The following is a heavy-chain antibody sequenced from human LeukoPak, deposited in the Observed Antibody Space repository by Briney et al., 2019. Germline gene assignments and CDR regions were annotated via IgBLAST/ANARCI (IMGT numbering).Heavy chain of an antibody. V-gene: IGHV4-34*01. Sequence: PSETLSLTCAVYGGSFSGYYWSWIRQPPGKGLEWIGEINHSGSTNYNPSLKSRVTMSVDTSKNQFSLKLTSVTAADTAVYYCATLPGGVTTPNPSWGQGTLVTVSS. CDR3: ATLPGGVTTPNPS. J-gene: IGHJ5*02. CDR1: GGSFSGYY. CDR2: INHSGST. D-gene: IGHD4-17*01.